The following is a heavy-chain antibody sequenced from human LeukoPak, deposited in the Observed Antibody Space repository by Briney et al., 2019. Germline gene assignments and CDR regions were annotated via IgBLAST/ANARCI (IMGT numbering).Heavy chain of an antibody. J-gene: IGHJ4*02. D-gene: IGHD6-19*01. V-gene: IGHV3-11*03. Sequence: PGGSLRLSCAASGFTFSSYWMSWVRQAPGKGLEWVSYISNSGSYTNYADSVKGRFTISRDNAKNSLYLQMNSLRAEDTAVYYCARSRGAGPGAYFDYWGQGTLITVSS. CDR3: ARSRGAGPGAYFDY. CDR2: ISNSGSYT. CDR1: GFTFSSYW.